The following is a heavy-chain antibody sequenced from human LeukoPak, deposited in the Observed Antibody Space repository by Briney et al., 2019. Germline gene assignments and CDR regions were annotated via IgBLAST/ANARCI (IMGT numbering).Heavy chain of an antibody. D-gene: IGHD1-14*01. J-gene: IGHJ3*02. CDR2: SYTSGST. V-gene: IGHV4-61*02. CDR1: GGSISSGSYY. Sequence: SETLSLTCTVSGGSISSGSYYWRWIRQPAGKGLEWIGRSYTSGSTNYNPSLKSRVTLSVDTSKNQFSLKLSSATAADTAVYYCARDLGRTGAFDIWGQGTMVTVSS. CDR3: ARDLGRTGAFDI.